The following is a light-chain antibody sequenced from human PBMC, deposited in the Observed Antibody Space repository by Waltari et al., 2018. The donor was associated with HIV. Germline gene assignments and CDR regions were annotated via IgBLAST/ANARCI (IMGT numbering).Light chain of an antibody. CDR3: AAWDDSLKGYV. Sequence: QSVLTQPPSASGTPGRRVTISCSGSGSNIGGNTGTWYQHLAGTAPRLPIYGDDQRPSVVPDRFSGSKSDTSASLAISGLQSEDEADYYCAAWDDSLKGYVFGTGTKVTVL. V-gene: IGLV1-44*01. CDR1: GSNIGGNT. J-gene: IGLJ1*01. CDR2: GDD.